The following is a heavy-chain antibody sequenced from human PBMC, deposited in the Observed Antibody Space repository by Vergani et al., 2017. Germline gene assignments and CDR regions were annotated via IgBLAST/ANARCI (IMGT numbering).Heavy chain of an antibody. Sequence: EVQLVESGGGLVKPGGSLRLSCAASGFTFSSYSMNWVRQAPGKGLEWVSSISSSSSYIYYADSVKGRFTISRDNAKNSLYLQMNSLRAEDTAVYYCAGSSMIAARTRYDYMDVWGKGTTVTVSS. V-gene: IGHV3-21*01. D-gene: IGHD3-22*01. CDR1: GFTFSSYS. J-gene: IGHJ6*03. CDR3: AGSSMIAARTRYDYMDV. CDR2: ISSSSSYI.